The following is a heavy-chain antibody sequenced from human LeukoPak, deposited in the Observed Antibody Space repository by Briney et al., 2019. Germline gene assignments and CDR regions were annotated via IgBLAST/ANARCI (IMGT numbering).Heavy chain of an antibody. Sequence: ASVKVSCKASGYTFTGYYMHWVRQAPGQGLEWMGWISAYNGNTNYAQKLQGRVTMTTDTSTSTAYMELRSLRSDDTAVYYCASGDILTGCFDYWGQGTLVTVSS. D-gene: IGHD3-9*01. CDR1: GYTFTGYY. V-gene: IGHV1-18*04. CDR2: ISAYNGNT. J-gene: IGHJ4*02. CDR3: ASGDILTGCFDY.